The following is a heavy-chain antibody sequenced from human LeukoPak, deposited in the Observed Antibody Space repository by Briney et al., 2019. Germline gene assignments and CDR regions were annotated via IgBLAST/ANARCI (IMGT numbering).Heavy chain of an antibody. CDR1: GYTFTGYY. D-gene: IGHD2-15*01. Sequence: GASVKVSCKASGYTFTGYYMHWVRQAPGQGLEWMGGIIPIFGTANYAQKFQGRVTITADKSTSTAYMELSSLRSEDTAVYYCARDRCSGGSCYQNYYYYMDVWGKGTTVTVSS. V-gene: IGHV1-69*06. J-gene: IGHJ6*03. CDR3: ARDRCSGGSCYQNYYYYMDV. CDR2: IIPIFGTA.